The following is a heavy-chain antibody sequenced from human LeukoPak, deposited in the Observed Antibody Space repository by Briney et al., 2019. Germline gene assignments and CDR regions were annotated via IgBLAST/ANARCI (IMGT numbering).Heavy chain of an antibody. J-gene: IGHJ3*02. Sequence: PGGSLRLSCAASGFTFSSYSMNWVRQAPGKGLEWVSSISSSSSYIYYADSVKGRLTISRDNAKNSLYLQMNSLRAEDTAVYYCARTGYCSGGSCYSEGAFDIWGQGTMVTVSS. CDR2: ISSSSSYI. V-gene: IGHV3-21*01. CDR1: GFTFSSYS. CDR3: ARTGYCSGGSCYSEGAFDI. D-gene: IGHD2-15*01.